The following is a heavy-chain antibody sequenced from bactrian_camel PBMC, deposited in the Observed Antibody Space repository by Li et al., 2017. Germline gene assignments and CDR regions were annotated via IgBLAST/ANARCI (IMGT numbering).Heavy chain of an antibody. CDR1: GYTFSDYD. Sequence: VQLVESGGGLVQPGGSLRPSCAASGYTFSDYDMTWVRQAPGKGLEWVSLIDNSGSSTAYADSVKGRFTISRANTKNTLYLQMNSLKTEDTAVYYCATFTSIALNYWGQGNQVTVS. D-gene: IGHD1*01. J-gene: IGHJ4*01. CDR2: IDNSGSST. V-gene: IGHV3S40*01. CDR3: ATFTSIALNY.